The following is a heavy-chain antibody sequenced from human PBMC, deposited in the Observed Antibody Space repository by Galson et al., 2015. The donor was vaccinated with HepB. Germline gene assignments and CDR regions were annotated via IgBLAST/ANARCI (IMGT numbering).Heavy chain of an antibody. J-gene: IGHJ3*02. CDR1: GFTFSDYY. V-gene: IGHV4-30-2*01. CDR2: IYHDGIT. D-gene: IGHD3-22*01. CDR3: ARARYYDSNGYYDAYDS. Sequence: LRLSCAASGFTFSDYYMSWIRQAPGKGLEWIGYIYHDGITDYNPSLKSRVTISVDGSKNQLSLKLSSVTAADTAVYYCARARYYDSNGYYDAYDSWGQGTMVTVSS.